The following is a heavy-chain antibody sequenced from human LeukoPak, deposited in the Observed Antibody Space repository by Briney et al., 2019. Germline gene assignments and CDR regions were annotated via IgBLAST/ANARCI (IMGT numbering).Heavy chain of an antibody. V-gene: IGHV3-11*04. CDR3: VRGWNDFDNFHYYYMDV. J-gene: IGHJ6*03. CDR1: GFTFDLYY. Sequence: GGSLRLSCAASGFTFDLYYMSWIRQAPGKGLEWISYISASGNGIYYADSVKGRFTISRDNAKNLLYLQMHSLRAEDTAVYYCVRGWNDFDNFHYYYMDVWGKGTTVIVSS. CDR2: ISASGNGI. D-gene: IGHD1-1*01.